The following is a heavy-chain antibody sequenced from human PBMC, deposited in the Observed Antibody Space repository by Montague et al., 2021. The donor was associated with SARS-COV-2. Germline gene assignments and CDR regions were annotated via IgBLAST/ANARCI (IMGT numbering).Heavy chain of an antibody. D-gene: IGHD3-10*01. J-gene: IGHJ4*01. Sequence: SETLSLTCDVSGVSINNNNYYWGWIRQPPGKGLEWIGIIYYSGSTYYNPSLKSRVTISVDTSKNQFSLRVRSVTAADTAVYYCARHLFSFSDSGTLGYFDYWGHGTLVAVSS. CDR1: GVSINNNNYY. CDR3: ARHLFSFSDSGTLGYFDY. V-gene: IGHV4-39*01. CDR2: IYYSGST.